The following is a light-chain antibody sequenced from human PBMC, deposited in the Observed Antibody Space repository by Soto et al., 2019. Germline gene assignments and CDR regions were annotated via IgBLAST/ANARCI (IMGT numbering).Light chain of an antibody. Sequence: DIQMTQSPSSLSASLGDRVTITCRASQSINNYLKWYQQEEGKAPKLLIYAATSWHSGVPSRFSGSGSGTEFTLTISSLQPGDFATYYCQQSYNSPYTFGLGTKVEIK. CDR2: AAT. CDR1: QSINNY. V-gene: IGKV1-39*01. J-gene: IGKJ2*01. CDR3: QQSYNSPYT.